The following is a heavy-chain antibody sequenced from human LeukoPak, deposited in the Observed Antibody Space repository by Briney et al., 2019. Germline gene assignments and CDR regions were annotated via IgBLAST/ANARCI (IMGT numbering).Heavy chain of an antibody. CDR1: GGSFSGYY. D-gene: IGHD3-9*01. Sequence: SETLSVTCAVYGGSFSGYYWSWIRQPLGKGLEWIGEINHSGSTNYNPSLKSRVTISVDTSKNQFSLKLSSVTAADTAVYYCARGSSTDYDILTGYYIGFDYWGQGTLVTVSS. V-gene: IGHV4-34*01. CDR2: INHSGST. CDR3: ARGSSTDYDILTGYYIGFDY. J-gene: IGHJ4*02.